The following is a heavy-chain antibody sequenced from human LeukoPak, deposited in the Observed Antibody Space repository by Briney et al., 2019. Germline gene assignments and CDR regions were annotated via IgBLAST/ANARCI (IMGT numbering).Heavy chain of an antibody. J-gene: IGHJ3*02. CDR2: IGTIGDT. D-gene: IGHD3-16*01. CDR3: ARKGDGAFDI. V-gene: IGHV3-13*01. Sequence: GGSLRLSCAASGFTFSSYDMHWVRQDTGKGLEWVSAIGTIGDTYYTGSVKGRFTISRENAKNSLYLQMNSLRAGDTAAYYCARKGDGAFDIWGQGTMVTVSS. CDR1: GFTFSSYD.